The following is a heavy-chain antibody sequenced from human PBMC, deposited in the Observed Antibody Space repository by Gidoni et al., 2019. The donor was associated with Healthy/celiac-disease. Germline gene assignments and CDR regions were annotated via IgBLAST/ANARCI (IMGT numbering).Heavy chain of an antibody. CDR2: ISGSGGST. D-gene: IGHD3-9*01. Sequence: EVQLLESGGGLVQPGGALRLSCAASRFTCSSYAMSWVRQAPGKGLEWVSAISGSGGSTYYADSVKGRFTISRDNSKNTLYLQMNSLRAEDPAVYYCAKDLNPTRYDILTGLSFQHWGQGTLVTVSS. J-gene: IGHJ1*01. CDR3: AKDLNPTRYDILTGLSFQH. CDR1: RFTCSSYA. V-gene: IGHV3-23*01.